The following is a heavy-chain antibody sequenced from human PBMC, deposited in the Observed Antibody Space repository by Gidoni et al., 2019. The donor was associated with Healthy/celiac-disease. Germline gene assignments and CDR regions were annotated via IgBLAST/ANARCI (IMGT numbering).Heavy chain of an antibody. CDR2: INAGNGNT. J-gene: IGHJ3*02. CDR1: GYTFTSYA. V-gene: IGHV1-3*01. Sequence: QVQLVQSGAEVKKPGASVKVSCKASGYTFTSYAMHWVRQAPGQRLEWMGWINAGNGNTKYSQKFQGRVTITRDTSASTAYMELSSLRSEDTAVYYCARDATVAAKTGAFDIWGQGTMVTVSS. D-gene: IGHD2-15*01. CDR3: ARDATVAAKTGAFDI.